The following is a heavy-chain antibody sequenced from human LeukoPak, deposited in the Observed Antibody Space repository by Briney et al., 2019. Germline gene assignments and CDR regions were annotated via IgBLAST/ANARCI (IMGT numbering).Heavy chain of an antibody. D-gene: IGHD3-22*01. CDR1: GITLSNYG. CDR3: AKRGVVIRVILVGFHKEAYYFDS. J-gene: IGHJ4*02. Sequence: GGSLRLSCAVSGITLSNYGMTWVRQAPGKGLEWVAGISDTGGRTNYADSVKGRFTISGDNPKNTLYLQMNSLRAEDTAVYFCAKRGVVIRVILVGFHKEAYYFDSWGQGALVTVSS. CDR2: ISDTGGRT. V-gene: IGHV3-23*01.